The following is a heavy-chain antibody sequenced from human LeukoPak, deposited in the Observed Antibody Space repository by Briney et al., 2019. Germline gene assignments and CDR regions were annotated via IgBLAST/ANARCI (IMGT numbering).Heavy chain of an antibody. CDR3: ARRTGEAVWFDP. CDR2: MYYSGST. D-gene: IGHD3-16*01. V-gene: IGHV4-59*08. CDR1: GGSISPYY. Sequence: SETLSLTCTVSGGSISPYYCSWIRQPPGKGLEWIGYMYYSGSTNYNPSLKSRVTISIDTSKNQFSLKLSSVPAADTAVYYCARRTGEAVWFDPWGQGTLVTVSS. J-gene: IGHJ5*02.